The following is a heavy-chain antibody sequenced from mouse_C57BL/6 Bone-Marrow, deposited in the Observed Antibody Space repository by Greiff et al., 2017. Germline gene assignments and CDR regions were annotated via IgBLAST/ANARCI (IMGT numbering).Heavy chain of an antibody. D-gene: IGHD1-1*01. Sequence: LEESGPELVKPGASVKISCKASGYSFTDYNMNWVKQSNGKSLEWIGVINPNYGTTSYNQKFKGKATLTVDQSSSTAYMQLNSLTSEDSAVYYCARWDYYGSSYEAYWGQGTLVTVSA. CDR3: ARWDYYGSSYEAY. CDR2: INPNYGTT. J-gene: IGHJ3*01. CDR1: GYSFTDYN. V-gene: IGHV1-39*01.